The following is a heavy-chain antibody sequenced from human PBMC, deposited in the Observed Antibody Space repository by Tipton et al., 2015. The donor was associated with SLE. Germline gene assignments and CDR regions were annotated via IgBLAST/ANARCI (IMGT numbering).Heavy chain of an antibody. V-gene: IGHV4-34*01. Sequence: TLSLTCTVYGGSFSGYYWSWIRQPPGKGLEWIGEINHSGSTNYNPSPKSRVTISVDTSKNQFSLKLSSVTAADTAVHYCARSNIVVVTAPYFDYWGQGTLVTVSS. D-gene: IGHD2-21*02. J-gene: IGHJ4*02. CDR3: ARSNIVVVTAPYFDY. CDR1: GGSFSGYY. CDR2: INHSGST.